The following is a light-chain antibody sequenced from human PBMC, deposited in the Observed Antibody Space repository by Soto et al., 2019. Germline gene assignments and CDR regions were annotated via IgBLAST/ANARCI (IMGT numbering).Light chain of an antibody. CDR3: QQYGSSGT. CDR2: GAS. J-gene: IGKJ1*01. Sequence: VWTQSPGTLSLSPGERATLSCRASQSFRSSYLTWYHQKPGQAPRLLIYGASNRATGIPDRFSGSGSGTDFTLTISRLEPEDFAVYYCQQYGSSGTFGQGTNVDI. CDR1: QSFRSSY. V-gene: IGKV3-20*01.